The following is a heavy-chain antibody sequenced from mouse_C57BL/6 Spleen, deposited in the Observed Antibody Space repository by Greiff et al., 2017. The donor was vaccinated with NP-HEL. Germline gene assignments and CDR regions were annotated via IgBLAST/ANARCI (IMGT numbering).Heavy chain of an antibody. V-gene: IGHV1-26*01. Sequence: VQLQQSGPELVKPGASVKISCKASGYTFTDYYMNWVKQSHGKSLEWIGDINPNNGGTSYNQKFKGKATLTVDKSSSTDYMELRSLTSEDSAVYDCSGSRRDYAMDYWGQGTSVTVSS. CDR3: SGSRRDYAMDY. J-gene: IGHJ4*01. CDR2: INPNNGGT. CDR1: GYTFTDYY.